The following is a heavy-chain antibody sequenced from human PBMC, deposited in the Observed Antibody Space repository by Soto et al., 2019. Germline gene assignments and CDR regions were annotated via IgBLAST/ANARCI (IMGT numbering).Heavy chain of an antibody. CDR1: GYTFTSYY. CDR2: INPSGGST. J-gene: IGHJ3*02. V-gene: IGHV1-46*03. Sequence: ASVKVSCKASGYTFTSYYMHWVRQAPGQGLEWMGVINPSGGSTSYAQKFQGRVTMTRDTSTSTVYMELSSLRSEDTAVYYCARDRYCSGGSCYPDDAFDIWGQGTMVTVSS. CDR3: ARDRYCSGGSCYPDDAFDI. D-gene: IGHD2-15*01.